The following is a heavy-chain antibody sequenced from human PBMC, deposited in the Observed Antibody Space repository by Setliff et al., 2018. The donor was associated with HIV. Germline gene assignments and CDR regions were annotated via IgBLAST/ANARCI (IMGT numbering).Heavy chain of an antibody. D-gene: IGHD3-16*01. J-gene: IGHJ3*02. CDR3: ARDHSTYMAFHM. Sequence: GGSLRLSCAASGFTFSSYGMHWVRQAPGKGLEWVAVIWYDGSNKYYADSVKGRFTISRDNSKNTLYLQMNRLRAEDTAVYYCARDHSTYMAFHMWGLGTMVTVSS. CDR1: GFTFSSYG. V-gene: IGHV3-33*01. CDR2: IWYDGSNK.